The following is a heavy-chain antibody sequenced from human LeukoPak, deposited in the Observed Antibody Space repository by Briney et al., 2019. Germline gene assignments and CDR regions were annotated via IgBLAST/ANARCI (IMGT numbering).Heavy chain of an antibody. V-gene: IGHV3-23*01. CDR3: ARVPPPFTMYYMDV. J-gene: IGHJ6*03. Sequence: GGSLRLSCAASGFTFLRHGMTWFRQAPGKGLEWVSGISASGGATYYADSVKGRFTISRDNSKNTVSLQMNSLRAEDTAIYFCARVPPPFTMYYMDVWGKGTPVIVSS. D-gene: IGHD5-24*01. CDR1: GFTFLRHG. CDR2: ISASGGAT.